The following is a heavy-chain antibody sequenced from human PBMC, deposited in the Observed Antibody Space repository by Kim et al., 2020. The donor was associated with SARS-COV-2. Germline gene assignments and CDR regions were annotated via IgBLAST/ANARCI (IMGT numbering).Heavy chain of an antibody. J-gene: IGHJ4*02. Sequence: SETLSLTCTVSGGSISSYYWSWIRQPPGKGLEWIGYIYYSGSTNYNPSLKSRVTISVDTSKNQFSLKLSSVTAADTAVYYCARVVAAAGTVDYWGQGTLVAVSS. CDR1: GGSISSYY. CDR2: IYYSGST. CDR3: ARVVAAAGTVDY. D-gene: IGHD6-13*01. V-gene: IGHV4-59*01.